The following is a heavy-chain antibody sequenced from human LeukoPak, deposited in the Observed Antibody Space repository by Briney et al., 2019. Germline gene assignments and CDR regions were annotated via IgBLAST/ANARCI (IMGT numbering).Heavy chain of an antibody. CDR3: TVIVGLPT. J-gene: IGHJ5*02. Sequence: GGSLKLSCAASGFSFSGSGVQWVRQASGKGLEWVGRIRSKTNSYATAYAASVKGRFTISRDDSRNTAYLQMSSLKAEDTAVYYCTVIVGLPTWGQGTLVTVSS. CDR1: GFSFSGSG. D-gene: IGHD3-22*01. V-gene: IGHV3-73*01. CDR2: IRSKTNSYAT.